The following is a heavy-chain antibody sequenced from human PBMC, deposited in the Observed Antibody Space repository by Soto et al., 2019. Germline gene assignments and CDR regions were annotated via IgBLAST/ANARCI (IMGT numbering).Heavy chain of an antibody. V-gene: IGHV1-8*01. CDR1: GYTFTSYD. CDR2: MNPNSGNT. Sequence: ASVKVSCKASGYTFTSYDINWVRQATGQGLEWMGWMNPNSGNTGYAQKFQGRVTMTRNTSISTAYMELSSMRSEDTAVYYCARKISTYYYDSSGCSRSNAFDICGQGTMVIVSS. D-gene: IGHD3-22*01. CDR3: ARKISTYYYDSSGCSRSNAFDI. J-gene: IGHJ3*02.